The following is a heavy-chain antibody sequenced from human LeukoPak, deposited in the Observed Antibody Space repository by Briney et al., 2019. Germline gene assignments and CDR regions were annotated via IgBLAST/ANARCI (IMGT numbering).Heavy chain of an antibody. D-gene: IGHD2-15*01. CDR3: ARGPPCSGGSCYPYYYFYMDV. Sequence: PSETLSLTCTVSGGSISSSSYYWGWIRQPPGKGLEWIGSIYYSGITYYNPSLKSRVTISVDTSKNQFSLKLSSVTAADTAVYYCARGPPCSGGSCYPYYYFYMDVWGKGTTVTVSS. CDR1: GGSISSSSYY. V-gene: IGHV4-39*07. CDR2: IYYSGIT. J-gene: IGHJ6*03.